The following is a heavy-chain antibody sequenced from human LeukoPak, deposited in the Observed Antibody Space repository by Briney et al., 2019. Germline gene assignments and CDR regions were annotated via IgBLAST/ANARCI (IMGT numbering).Heavy chain of an antibody. J-gene: IGHJ4*02. CDR3: ARDLGGYGSDFDY. Sequence: ASVKVSCKASGYTFTSYGISWVRQAPGQGLEWMGWISAYNGYTKYAQKFQGRVTMTRDTSTSTAYMELSRLTSDDTAVYYCARDLGGYGSDFDYWGQGTLVTVSS. CDR2: ISAYNGYT. V-gene: IGHV1-18*01. D-gene: IGHD5-12*01. CDR1: GYTFTSYG.